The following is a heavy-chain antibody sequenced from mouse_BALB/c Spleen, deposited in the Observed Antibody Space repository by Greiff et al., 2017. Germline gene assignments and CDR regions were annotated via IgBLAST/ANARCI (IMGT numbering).Heavy chain of an antibody. CDR2: ISSGGSYT. D-gene: IGHD2-4*01. CDR1: GFTFSSYA. J-gene: IGHJ3*01. V-gene: IGHV5-9-4*01. Sequence: EVQLVESGGGLVKPGGSLKLSCAASGFTFSSYAMSWVRQSPEKRLEWVAEISSGGSYTYYPDTVTGRFTISRDNAKNTLYLEMSSLRSEDTAMYYCARGDDYDGWFAYWGQGTLVTVSA. CDR3: ARGDDYDGWFAY.